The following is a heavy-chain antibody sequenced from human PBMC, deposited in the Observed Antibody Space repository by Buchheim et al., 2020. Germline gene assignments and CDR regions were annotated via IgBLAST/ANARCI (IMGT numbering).Heavy chain of an antibody. D-gene: IGHD4-17*01. CDR2: ISYDGSNK. J-gene: IGHJ6*02. Sequence: QVQLVESGGGVVQPGRSLRLSCAASGFTFSSYGMHWVRQAPGKGLEWVAVISYDGSNKYYADSVKGRFTISRDNSKTTLYLQMNSLRAEDTAVYYCAKPYHDYGDYVRSSYYYGMDVWGQGTT. V-gene: IGHV3-30*18. CDR1: GFTFSSYG. CDR3: AKPYHDYGDYVRSSYYYGMDV.